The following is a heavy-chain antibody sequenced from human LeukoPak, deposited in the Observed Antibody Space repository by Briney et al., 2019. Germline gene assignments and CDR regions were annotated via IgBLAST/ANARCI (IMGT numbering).Heavy chain of an antibody. CDR2: INHSGST. Sequence: PSETLPLTCTVSGGSFSGYYWSWIRQPPGKGLEWIGEINHSGSTNYNPSLKSRVTISVDTSKNQFSLKLSSVTAADTAVYYCATRSEGIAAAGTNGMDVWGQGTTVTVSS. CDR3: ATRSEGIAAAGTNGMDV. CDR1: GGSFSGYY. D-gene: IGHD6-13*01. V-gene: IGHV4-34*01. J-gene: IGHJ6*02.